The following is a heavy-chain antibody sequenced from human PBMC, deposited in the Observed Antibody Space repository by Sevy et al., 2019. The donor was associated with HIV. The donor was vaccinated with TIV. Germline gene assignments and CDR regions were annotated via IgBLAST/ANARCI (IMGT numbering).Heavy chain of an antibody. Sequence: SETLSLTCTVSGYSISSGYYWGWIRQPPGKGLEWIGSIYHSGSTYYNPSLKRRVTISVDTSKNQFSLKLSSVTAADTAVYYCARSRPLYGGNSPFFDYWGQGTLVTVSS. J-gene: IGHJ4*02. D-gene: IGHD2-15*01. CDR1: GYSISSGYY. CDR2: IYHSGST. V-gene: IGHV4-38-2*02. CDR3: ARSRPLYGGNSPFFDY.